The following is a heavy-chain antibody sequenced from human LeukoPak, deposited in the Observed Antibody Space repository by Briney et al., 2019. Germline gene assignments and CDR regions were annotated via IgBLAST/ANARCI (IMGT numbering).Heavy chain of an antibody. CDR3: ARDQYTNSGNWFDP. Sequence: GGSLRLSCAASGFTFSSYWMHWVRQAPGKGLVWVSRINSAGSSTSYADSVKGRFTISRDNAKNTLYLQMDSLRAEDTAVYFCARDQYTNSGNWFDPWGQGTLVTVSS. CDR2: INSAGSST. J-gene: IGHJ5*02. V-gene: IGHV3-74*01. CDR1: GFTFSSYW. D-gene: IGHD7-27*01.